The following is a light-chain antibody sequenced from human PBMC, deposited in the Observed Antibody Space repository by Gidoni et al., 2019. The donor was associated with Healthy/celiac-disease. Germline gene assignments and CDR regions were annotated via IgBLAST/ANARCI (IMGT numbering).Light chain of an antibody. Sequence: ELVLPRSPDTLSVSPGERATLSCRASQSVRSNLAWYQQKPGQAPRLLIYGASTRATGIPARFSGSGSGTEFTLTISSLQSEDFAVYYCQQYNNWPPWTFGQGTKVEIK. V-gene: IGKV3-15*01. CDR2: GAS. CDR1: QSVRSN. CDR3: QQYNNWPPWT. J-gene: IGKJ1*01.